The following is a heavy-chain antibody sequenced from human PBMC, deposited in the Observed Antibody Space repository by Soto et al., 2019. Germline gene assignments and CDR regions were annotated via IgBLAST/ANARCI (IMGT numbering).Heavy chain of an antibody. V-gene: IGHV1-69*01. Sequence: QVQLVQSGAEVKKPGSSVNVSCKASGGTFSSYAISWVRQAPGQGLEWMGGIIPIFGTANYAQKFQGRVTITADEAMSTAYMELSSLRSEDTAVYYCAREGTADAICVKPNWFDPWGQGTLVTVSS. D-gene: IGHD3-9*01. CDR1: GGTFSSYA. J-gene: IGHJ5*02. CDR3: AREGTADAICVKPNWFDP. CDR2: IIPIFGTA.